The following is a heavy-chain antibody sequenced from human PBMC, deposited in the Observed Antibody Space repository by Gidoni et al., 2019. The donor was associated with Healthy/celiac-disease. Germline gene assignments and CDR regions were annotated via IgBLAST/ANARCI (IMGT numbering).Heavy chain of an antibody. CDR2: ISAYNGNT. CDR3: ARDHNPLWFGIPYYYYYGMDV. Sequence: QVQLVQSGAEVKKPGASVKVSCKASGYTFTSYGISWGRQAPGQGLEWMGWISAYNGNTNYAQKLQGRVTMTTDTSTSTAYMELRSLRSDDTAVYYCARDHNPLWFGIPYYYYYGMDVWGQGTTVTVSS. V-gene: IGHV1-18*04. CDR1: GYTFTSYG. D-gene: IGHD3-10*01. J-gene: IGHJ6*02.